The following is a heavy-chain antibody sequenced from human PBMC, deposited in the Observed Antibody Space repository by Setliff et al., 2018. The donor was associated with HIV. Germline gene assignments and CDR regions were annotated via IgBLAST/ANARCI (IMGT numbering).Heavy chain of an antibody. CDR3: ANRLYYYDSSGSLREEGFDP. Sequence: ETLSLTCGVYGGSLSGYHWSWIRLPPGKGLEWIGEINYSGSTNYNPSLTSRVIISVDTSKNQFSLKLTSVTAADTAVYYCANRLYYYDSSGSLREEGFDPWGQGTLVTVSS. V-gene: IGHV4-34*01. D-gene: IGHD3-22*01. CDR2: INYSGST. CDR1: GGSLSGYH. J-gene: IGHJ5*02.